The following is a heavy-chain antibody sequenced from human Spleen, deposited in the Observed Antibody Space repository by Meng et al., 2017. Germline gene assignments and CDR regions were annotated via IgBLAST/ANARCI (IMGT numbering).Heavy chain of an antibody. CDR2: INQDGSEK. D-gene: IGHD2-21*02. J-gene: IGHJ3*02. CDR1: GFTVSHNY. Sequence: GESLKISCAASGFTVSHNYMSWVRQAPGKGLEWVANINQDGSEKYYVDSVKGRFTISRDNAKNSLYLQMNSLRAEDTAVYYCAKIGVTFDAFDIWGQGAMVTVSS. V-gene: IGHV3-7*01. CDR3: AKIGVTFDAFDI.